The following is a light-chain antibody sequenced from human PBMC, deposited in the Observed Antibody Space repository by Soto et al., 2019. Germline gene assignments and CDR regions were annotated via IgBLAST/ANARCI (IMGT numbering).Light chain of an antibody. J-gene: IGLJ1*01. Sequence: PRKRGPLSCSGRSSNIGTSSVHWFQQLPGTAPKLLISTTNQRPSGVPERFSGSKSGTSASLAISGLQSEDEADYYCAAWDDSLNGHVFGTGTKVTVL. CDR2: TTN. CDR1: SSNIGTSS. V-gene: IGLV1-44*01. CDR3: AAWDDSLNGHV.